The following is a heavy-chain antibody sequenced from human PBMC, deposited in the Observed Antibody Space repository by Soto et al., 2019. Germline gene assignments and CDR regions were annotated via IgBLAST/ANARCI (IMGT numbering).Heavy chain of an antibody. CDR3: AGHRGCSNCWLDT. D-gene: IGHD6-19*01. CDR1: GDSISDGSYF. J-gene: IGHJ5*02. CDR2: IYYNGDT. Sequence: SETLSLTCTVSGDSISDGSYFWDWIRQSPGKELEWIGNIYYNGDTFYNPSLWSRVTMSFDASKNQFSLRLNSVTAADTAIYYCAGHRGCSNCWLDTWGQGTLVTVS. V-gene: IGHV4-39*01.